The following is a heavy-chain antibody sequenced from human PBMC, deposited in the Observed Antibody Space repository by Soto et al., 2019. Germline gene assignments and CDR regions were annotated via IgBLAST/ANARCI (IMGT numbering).Heavy chain of an antibody. CDR3: ASGGSSNWPDF. V-gene: IGHV1-2*02. J-gene: IGHJ4*02. CDR2: INANSGGT. D-gene: IGHD6-13*01. CDR1: GYTFTDYY. Sequence: ASVKVSGKASGYTFTDYYMHCVRQAPGQGLEWMGWINANSGGTNYPQKFQGRVTMTRDTSISTAYMELSSLRSDDTAVYYCASGGSSNWPDFWGQGTLVTSPQ.